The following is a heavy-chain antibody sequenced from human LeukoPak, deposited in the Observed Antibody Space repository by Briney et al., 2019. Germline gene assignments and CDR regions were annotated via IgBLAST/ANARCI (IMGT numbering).Heavy chain of an antibody. CDR2: ISEGGNYI. D-gene: IGHD2-2*01. CDR1: GFTFSSYG. Sequence: PGGSLRLSCTASGFTFSSYGMTWIRQAPGKGLGWVSGISEGGNYINYAASVKGRFSISRDNAKNSLYLQMNSLRAEDTAVYYCARDLSLDVVVPVGWFDPWGQGTLVTVSS. J-gene: IGHJ5*02. V-gene: IGHV3-21*01. CDR3: ARDLSLDVVVPVGWFDP.